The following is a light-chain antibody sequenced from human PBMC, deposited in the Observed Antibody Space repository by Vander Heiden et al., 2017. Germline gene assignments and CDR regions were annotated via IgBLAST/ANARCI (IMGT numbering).Light chain of an antibody. V-gene: IGKV1-39*01. J-gene: IGKJ1*01. CDR1: QSISSF. Sequence: DIQMTQSPSSMSASVGDRVTITCRASQSISSFLNWYQQKPGKAPKLLIYAASSLQSGVPSRFSGSGSGTDFTLTISSLPPEDFATYYCQQSYSTPWTVGQETKVEIK. CDR3: QQSYSTPWT. CDR2: AAS.